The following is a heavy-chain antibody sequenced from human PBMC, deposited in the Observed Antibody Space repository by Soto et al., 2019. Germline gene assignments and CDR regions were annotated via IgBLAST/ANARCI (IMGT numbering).Heavy chain of an antibody. V-gene: IGHV3-74*01. CDR3: ARVPIRRGYDNRGAFDI. CDR2: INSDGSST. Sequence: GGSLRLSCAASGFTFSSYWMHWVRQAPGKGLVWVSRINSDGSSTSYADSVKGRFTISRDNAKNTLYLQMNSLRAEDTAVYYCARVPIRRGYDNRGAFDIWGQGTMVTVSS. CDR1: GFTFSSYW. J-gene: IGHJ3*02. D-gene: IGHD5-12*01.